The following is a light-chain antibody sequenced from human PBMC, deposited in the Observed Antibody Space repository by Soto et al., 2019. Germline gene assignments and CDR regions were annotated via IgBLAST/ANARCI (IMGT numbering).Light chain of an antibody. CDR1: QSISSR. V-gene: IGKV1-5*01. CDR3: QQYSSSGT. J-gene: IGKJ1*01. CDR2: GAS. Sequence: EIEMTQSPSTLSASLGGRATTTCRASQSISSRLAWYQQKPGKAPRLLIYGASSRDTGVPDRFSGSGSGTEFTLTISSLEPDDFAVYYCQQYSSSGTFGQGTKVDIK.